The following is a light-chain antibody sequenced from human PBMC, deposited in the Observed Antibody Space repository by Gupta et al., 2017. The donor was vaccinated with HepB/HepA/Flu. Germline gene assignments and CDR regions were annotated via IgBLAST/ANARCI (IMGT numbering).Light chain of an antibody. J-gene: IGLJ2*01. V-gene: IGLV3-1*01. CDR1: KLGDKD. CDR2: QDD. CDR3: QAWDSTTVV. Sequence: SYELTQPPSVSVTPGHTARMACSGDKLGDKDVCWYQQKPGQSPVLVIYQDDKRPSGIPERFSGSNSGNTATLTISGTQSMDEADYYCQAWDSTTVVFGGGTKLTVL.